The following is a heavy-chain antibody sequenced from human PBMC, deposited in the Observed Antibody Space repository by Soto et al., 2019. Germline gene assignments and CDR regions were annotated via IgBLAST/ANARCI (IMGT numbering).Heavy chain of an antibody. CDR3: AKDRRAGGNSAFYFDF. J-gene: IGHJ4*02. D-gene: IGHD3-16*01. V-gene: IGHV3-23*01. Sequence: GGSLRLSCAASGFKFSNYAMSWVRQAPGKGLEWVSLISATGGGTYYTDSVKGRFTISRDNSHNTLYLQVHSLTAEDTAVYYCAKDRRAGGNSAFYFDFWGQGAQVTVSS. CDR1: GFKFSNYA. CDR2: ISATGGGT.